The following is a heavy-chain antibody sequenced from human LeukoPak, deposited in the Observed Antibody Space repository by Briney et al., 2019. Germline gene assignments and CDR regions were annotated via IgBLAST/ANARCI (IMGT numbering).Heavy chain of an antibody. J-gene: IGHJ4*01. CDR3: ARGQYCSGGTCELVY. V-gene: IGHV4-59*01. CDR1: GGSISSYY. CDR2: IYYSGST. D-gene: IGHD2-15*01. Sequence: PSETLSHSRTVSGGSISSYYWSWIRQPPGKGLEWIGHIYYSGSTNYNPSLKSRVTISLDTSKNQFSLKLSSVTAADTAVYYCARGQYCSGGTCELVYGGQGTLVTVSS.